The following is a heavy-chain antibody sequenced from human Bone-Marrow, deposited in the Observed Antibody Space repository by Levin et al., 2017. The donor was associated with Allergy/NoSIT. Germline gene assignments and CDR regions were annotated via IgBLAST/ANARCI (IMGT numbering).Heavy chain of an antibody. J-gene: IGHJ4*02. CDR3: VRGYCSGGSCNEGGFDY. Sequence: PGGSLRLSCAASGFPLSSYWIHWVRQVPGKGLVWVSRINTDGSSTSYADSVKGRFTISRDNAKNTLYLQMNSLRTEDTAVYFCVRGYCSGGSCNEGGFDYWGQGTLVTVSS. V-gene: IGHV3-74*01. CDR1: GFPLSSYW. D-gene: IGHD2-15*01. CDR2: INTDGSST.